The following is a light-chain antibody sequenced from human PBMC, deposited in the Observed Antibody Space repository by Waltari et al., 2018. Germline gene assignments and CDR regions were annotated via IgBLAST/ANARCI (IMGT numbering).Light chain of an antibody. J-gene: IGKJ4*01. CDR1: QDINNY. CDR3: QQFYDLPLT. V-gene: IGKV1-33*01. Sequence: DIQMTQSPSSLSASVGDRVTITCQASQDINNYLNWYQQKPGKAPKLLIYDASNLERGVPSRFSWSGSGTDFTFTITSLQPEDIATYYCQQFYDLPLTFGGGTKVEIK. CDR2: DAS.